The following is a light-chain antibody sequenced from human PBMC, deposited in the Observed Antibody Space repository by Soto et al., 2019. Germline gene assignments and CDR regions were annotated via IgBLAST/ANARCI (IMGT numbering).Light chain of an antibody. Sequence: EIVLTQSPGTLSLSPWERATLSCRASQTVSNSYLAWYKQQPGQTPRLLIYGASSRATGIRDRFSGSVSGTDFTLAIIRLEPEDCAVYYRHQYGTSPYTFGQGTKLEIK. CDR3: HQYGTSPYT. V-gene: IGKV3-20*01. CDR1: QTVSNSY. J-gene: IGKJ2*01. CDR2: GAS.